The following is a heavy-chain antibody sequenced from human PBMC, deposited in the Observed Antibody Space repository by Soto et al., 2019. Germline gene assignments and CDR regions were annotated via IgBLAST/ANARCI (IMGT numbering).Heavy chain of an antibody. Sequence: QVQLQQWGAGLLKPSETLSLTCAVYGGSFSDFYWTWIRQLPGKGLEWIGEINHSGSTNSNPSLKSRVAISVDTSKNQFSLNLRSVTAADTAVYYCSPRGAVADPRGYWGQGTLVTVSS. V-gene: IGHV4-34*01. CDR1: GGSFSDFY. D-gene: IGHD6-19*01. CDR3: SPRGAVADPRGY. J-gene: IGHJ4*02. CDR2: INHSGST.